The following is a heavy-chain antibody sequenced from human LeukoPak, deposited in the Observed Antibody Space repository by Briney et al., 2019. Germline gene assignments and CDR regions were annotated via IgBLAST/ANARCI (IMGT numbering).Heavy chain of an antibody. Sequence: ASVKVSCKASGHTFTSYYMHWVRQAPGQGLEWMGIINPSGGSTSYAQKFQGRVTMTRDMSTSTVYMELSSLRSEDTAVYYCARGRGVTVVTPNFDYWGQGTLVTVSS. V-gene: IGHV1-46*01. D-gene: IGHD4-23*01. CDR1: GHTFTSYY. J-gene: IGHJ4*02. CDR2: INPSGGST. CDR3: ARGRGVTVVTPNFDY.